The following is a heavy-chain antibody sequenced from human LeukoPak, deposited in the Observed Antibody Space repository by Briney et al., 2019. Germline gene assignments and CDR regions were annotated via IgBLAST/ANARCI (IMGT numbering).Heavy chain of an antibody. V-gene: IGHV3-7*01. CDR1: RFTFSNYW. Sequence: GGSLRLSCVASRFTFSNYWMSWVRQAPGKGLEWVANINQDGSKKRYVDSMEGRFTISRDNAKESLYLQLNSLRVEDTAVYYCARGPLRFLEWFFDYWGQGTLVTVSS. CDR3: ARGPLRFLEWFFDY. CDR2: INQDGSKK. D-gene: IGHD3-3*01. J-gene: IGHJ4*02.